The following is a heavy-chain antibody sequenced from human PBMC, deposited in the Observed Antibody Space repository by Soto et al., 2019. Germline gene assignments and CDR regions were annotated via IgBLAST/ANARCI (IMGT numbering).Heavy chain of an antibody. Sequence: QVQLVESGGGVVQPGRSLRLSCAASGFTFSSYAMHWVRQAPGKGLELVAVISYDGSNKYYADSVKGRFTISRDNSKNTLYLQMNSLRAEDTAVYYCARYIRWLVFDYWGQGTLVTVSS. CDR1: GFTFSSYA. CDR2: ISYDGSNK. CDR3: ARYIRWLVFDY. J-gene: IGHJ4*02. D-gene: IGHD6-19*01. V-gene: IGHV3-30-3*01.